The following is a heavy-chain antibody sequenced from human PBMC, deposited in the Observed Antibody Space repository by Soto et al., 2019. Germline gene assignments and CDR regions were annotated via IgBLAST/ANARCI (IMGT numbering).Heavy chain of an antibody. Sequence: ASVKVSCKASGYTFTGYYMHWVRQAPGQGLEWMGWINPNSGGTNYAQKFQGWVTMTRDTSISTAYMELSRLRSDDTAVYYCASCSGGSCYDTADAFDIWGQGTMVTVSS. CDR2: INPNSGGT. V-gene: IGHV1-2*04. D-gene: IGHD2-15*01. CDR1: GYTFTGYY. CDR3: ASCSGGSCYDTADAFDI. J-gene: IGHJ3*02.